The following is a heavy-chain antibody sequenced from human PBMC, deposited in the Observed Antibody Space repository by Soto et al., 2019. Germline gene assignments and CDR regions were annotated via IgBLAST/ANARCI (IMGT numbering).Heavy chain of an antibody. V-gene: IGHV3-15*01. CDR3: TTPEGSGSYYYYYYGMDV. CDR2: IKSKTDGGTT. D-gene: IGHD3-10*01. CDR1: GFTFSNAW. Sequence: LRLSCAASGFTFSNAWMSWVRQAPGKGLEWVGRIKSKTDGGTTDYAAPVKGRFTISRDDSKNTLYLQMNSLKTEDTAVYYCTTPEGSGSYYYYYYGMDVWGQGTTVTVSS. J-gene: IGHJ6*02.